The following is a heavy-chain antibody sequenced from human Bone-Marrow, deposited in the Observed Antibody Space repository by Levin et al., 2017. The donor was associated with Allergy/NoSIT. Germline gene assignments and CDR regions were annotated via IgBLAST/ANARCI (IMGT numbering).Heavy chain of an antibody. D-gene: IGHD5-12*01. CDR2: ISSSGSTI. CDR1: GFTFSNYE. Sequence: SGGSLRLSCAASGFTFSNYEMNWVRQAPGKGLEWVSYISSSGSTIYYADSVKGRFTISRDNAKNSLYLQMNSLRAEDTAVYYCGRDPEYNAYEYLDYWGQGTLVTVSS. V-gene: IGHV3-48*03. J-gene: IGHJ4*02. CDR3: GRDPEYNAYEYLDY.